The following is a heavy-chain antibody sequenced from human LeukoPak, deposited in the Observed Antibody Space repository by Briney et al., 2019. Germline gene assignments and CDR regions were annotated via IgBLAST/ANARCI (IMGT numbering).Heavy chain of an antibody. V-gene: IGHV3-30-3*01. J-gene: IGHJ4*02. CDR1: GFTFSSYA. CDR3: AGAYSSGIDY. Sequence: GGSLRLSCAASGFTFSSYAMHWVRQAPGKGLEWVAVISYDGSNKYYADSVKGRFTISRDNSKNTLYLQMNSLRAEDTAVYYCAGAYSSGIDYWGQGTLVTVSS. D-gene: IGHD6-19*01. CDR2: ISYDGSNK.